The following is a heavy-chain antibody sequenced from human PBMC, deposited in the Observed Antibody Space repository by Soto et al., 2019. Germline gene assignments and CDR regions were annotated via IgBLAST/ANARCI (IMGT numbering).Heavy chain of an antibody. D-gene: IGHD2-2*01. CDR1: GYSFTSYW. Sequence: VESLKISCKGSGYSFTSYWIGWVRQMPGKGLEWMGIIYPGDSDTRYSPSFQGQVTISADKSISTAYLQWSSLKASDTAMYYCARAGLYCSSTSCYYYGMDVWGQGTTVTVSS. V-gene: IGHV5-51*01. J-gene: IGHJ6*02. CDR3: ARAGLYCSSTSCYYYGMDV. CDR2: IYPGDSDT.